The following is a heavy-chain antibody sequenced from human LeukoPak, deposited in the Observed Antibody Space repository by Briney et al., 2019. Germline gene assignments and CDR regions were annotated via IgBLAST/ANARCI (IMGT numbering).Heavy chain of an antibody. V-gene: IGHV4-39*07. D-gene: IGHD1-26*01. CDR3: ARDMTEWELKNAFDI. CDR2: IYYSGST. CDR1: GGSISSSSYY. J-gene: IGHJ3*02. Sequence: PSETLSLTCTVSGGSISSSSYYWGWIRQPPGKGLEWIGSIYYSGSTYYNPSLKSRVTISVDTSKNQFSLKLSSATAADTAVYYCARDMTEWELKNAFDIWGQGTMVTVSS.